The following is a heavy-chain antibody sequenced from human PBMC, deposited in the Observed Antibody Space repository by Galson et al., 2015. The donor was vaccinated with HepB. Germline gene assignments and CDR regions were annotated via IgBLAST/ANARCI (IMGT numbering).Heavy chain of an antibody. CDR3: ARVPHSGCGGDCYPDY. V-gene: IGHV1-69*02. J-gene: IGHJ4*02. D-gene: IGHD2-21*02. CDR2: IIPILGIA. CDR1: GGTFSSYT. Sequence: KVSCKASGGTFSSYTISWVRQAPGQGLEWMGRIIPILGIANYAQKFQGRVTITADKSTSTAYMELSSLRSEDTAVYYCARVPHSGCGGDCYPDYWGQGTLVTVSS.